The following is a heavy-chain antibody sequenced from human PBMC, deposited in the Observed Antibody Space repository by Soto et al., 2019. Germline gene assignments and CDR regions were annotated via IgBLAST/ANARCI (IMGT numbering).Heavy chain of an antibody. CDR3: AKVRFYYYDSSGYPDY. CDR1: GFTFSSYA. V-gene: IGHV3-23*01. CDR2: ISGSGGST. J-gene: IGHJ4*02. Sequence: GGSLRLSCAASGFTFSSYAMSWVRQAPGKGLEWVSAISGSGGSTYYADSVKGRFTISRDNSKNTLYLQMNSLRAEDTAVYYCAKVRFYYYDSSGYPDYWGQGTLVTVSS. D-gene: IGHD3-22*01.